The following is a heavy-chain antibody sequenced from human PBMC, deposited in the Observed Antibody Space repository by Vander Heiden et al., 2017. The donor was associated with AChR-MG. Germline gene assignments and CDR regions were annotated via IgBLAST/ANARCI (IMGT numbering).Heavy chain of an antibody. V-gene: IGHV3-33*01. D-gene: IGHD3-3*01. CDR2: IWYDGSNK. J-gene: IGHJ6*03. Sequence: GGGVVQPGRSLRLSCAASGFTFSSYGMHWVRQAPGKGLEWVAVIWYDGSNKYYADSVKGRFTISRDNSKNTLYLQMNSLRAEDTAVYYCARGRLRFLEWLTPMDVWGKGTTVTVSS. CDR1: GFTFSSYG. CDR3: ARGRLRFLEWLTPMDV.